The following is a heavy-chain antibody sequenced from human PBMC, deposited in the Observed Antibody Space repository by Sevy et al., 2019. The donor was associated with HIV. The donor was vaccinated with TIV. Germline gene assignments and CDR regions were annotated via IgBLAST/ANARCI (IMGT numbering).Heavy chain of an antibody. V-gene: IGHV3-23*01. D-gene: IGHD3-9*01. J-gene: IGHJ6*02. CDR1: GFTFSSYA. Sequence: GGSLRLSCAASGFTFSSYAMSWVRQAPGKGLEWVSAISGSGGSTYYAGPVKGRFTISRDNSKNKRYLQMNSLKAEDTAVYYWAKEPLSYDILTGYYGVYYYYGMDVWGQGTTVTVSS. CDR2: ISGSGGST. CDR3: AKEPLSYDILTGYYGVYYYYGMDV.